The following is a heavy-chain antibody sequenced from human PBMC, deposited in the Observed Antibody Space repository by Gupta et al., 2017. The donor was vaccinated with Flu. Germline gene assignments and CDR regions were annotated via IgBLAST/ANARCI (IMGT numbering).Heavy chain of an antibody. V-gene: IGHV3-23*01. D-gene: IGHD1-26*01. CDR2: ISGSGSGT. J-gene: IGHJ4*02. CDR3: AKGGRLYYFDY. Sequence: WVRQAPGKGLEWVSTISGSGSGTYYADSVKGRFTISRDNSKNTLFLQISSLRAEDTATYYCAKGGRLYYFDYWGQGTLVTVSS.